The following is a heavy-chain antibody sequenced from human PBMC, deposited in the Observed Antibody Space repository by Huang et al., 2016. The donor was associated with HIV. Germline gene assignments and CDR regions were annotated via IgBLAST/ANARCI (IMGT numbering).Heavy chain of an antibody. V-gene: IGHV3-23*01. CDR1: AFTFRSYA. J-gene: IGHJ5*02. Sequence: EMQLLESGGGLVQPGGSLRLSCAASAFTFRSYAMTWVRKAPGKGLEWVSGTSGSGGNKHYADSVKGRFTISRDNSKNTLYLQMNSLRAEDTAVYYCAKVASGYDFSARGSDWFDPWGQGTLVSVSS. CDR3: AKVASGYDFSARGSDWFDP. CDR2: TSGSGGNK. D-gene: IGHD5-12*01.